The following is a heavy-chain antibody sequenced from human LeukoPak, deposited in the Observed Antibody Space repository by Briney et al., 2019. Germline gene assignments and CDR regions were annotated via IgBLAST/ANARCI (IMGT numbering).Heavy chain of an antibody. CDR1: GFTVTSSW. CDR2: INLDGSEK. CDR3: AKSIGCVGARCYGVYYFDY. Sequence: GGSLRLSCAASGFTVTSSWMSRVRQAPGKGLEWVANINLDGSEKYYVDSVKGRFTISRDNGKNSLFLQLNSLRAEDTAVYYCAKSIGCVGARCYGVYYFDYWGQGTLVTVSS. V-gene: IGHV3-7*01. J-gene: IGHJ4*02. D-gene: IGHD2-21*01.